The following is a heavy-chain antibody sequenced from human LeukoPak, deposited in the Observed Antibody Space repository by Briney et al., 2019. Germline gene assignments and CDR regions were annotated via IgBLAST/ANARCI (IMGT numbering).Heavy chain of an antibody. CDR3: ARVYYYGSGSYWFDP. V-gene: IGHV1-46*01. Sequence: ASVKVSCKASGYTFTSYYMHWVRQAPGHGLEWMGIINPSGGSTSYAQKFQGRVTMTRDMSTSTVYMELSSLRSDDTAVYYCARVYYYGSGSYWFDPWGQGTLVTVSS. CDR2: INPSGGST. CDR1: GYTFTSYY. J-gene: IGHJ5*02. D-gene: IGHD3-10*01.